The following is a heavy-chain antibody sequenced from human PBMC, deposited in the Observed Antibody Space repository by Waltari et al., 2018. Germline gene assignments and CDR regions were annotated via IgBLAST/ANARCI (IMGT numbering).Heavy chain of an antibody. J-gene: IGHJ2*01. D-gene: IGHD3-3*02. CDR1: GYFLSRGYH. CDR3: VRVSNQWYFDL. CDR2: IIHSGST. Sequence: QVQLQESGPGLVKASETLSLTCGVSGYFLSRGYHWGWIRRPPGKGLEWIGSIIHSGSTYYNPSLTSRVTISVDTSKNQFTLNLNSVTAADTAVYYCVRVSNQWYFDLWGRGTLVSVSS. V-gene: IGHV4-38-2*01.